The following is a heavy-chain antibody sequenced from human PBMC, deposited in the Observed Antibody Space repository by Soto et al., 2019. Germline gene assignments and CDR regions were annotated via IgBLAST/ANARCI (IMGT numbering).Heavy chain of an antibody. CDR1: GLSITTSNW. J-gene: IGHJ4*02. Sequence: QVQLQESGPGLVKPSGTLSLTCAVSGLSITTSNWWSWARQSPGKGLEWIGEIYHSGSTNYNPSLQSRVTISVDKSTNHFSLHLSSVIAADTAVYFCAKGGRVYYGSGSYFDSWGQGILVTVSS. CDR3: AKGGRVYYGSGSYFDS. CDR2: IYHSGST. V-gene: IGHV4-4*02. D-gene: IGHD3-10*01.